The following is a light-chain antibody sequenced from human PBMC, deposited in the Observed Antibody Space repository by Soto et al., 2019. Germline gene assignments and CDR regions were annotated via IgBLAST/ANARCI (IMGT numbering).Light chain of an antibody. Sequence: DLQMTQSPSSLSASLGDRVTITCRASQSVNTYLNWYQQKPGKAPKLLIYTASHLQSGVPSRFSGSGSGTDFTLTISSLQPEDSATYYCQQSYSTTTFGRGTRVEIK. CDR2: TAS. J-gene: IGKJ4*02. CDR3: QQSYSTTT. V-gene: IGKV1-39*01. CDR1: QSVNTY.